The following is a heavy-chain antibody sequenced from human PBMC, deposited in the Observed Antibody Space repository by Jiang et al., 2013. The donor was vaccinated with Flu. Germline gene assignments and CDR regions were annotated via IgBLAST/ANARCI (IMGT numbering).Heavy chain of an antibody. V-gene: IGHV1-2*06. CDR3: ASRLDEDPTVTTDY. CDR2: INPNSGGT. CDR1: TGYY. D-gene: IGHD4-17*01. Sequence: TGYYMHWVRTGPSDKGLSGLGRINPNSGGTNYAQKFQGRVTMTRDTSISTAYMELSRLRSDDTAVYYCASRLDEDPTVTTDYWGQGTLVTVSS. J-gene: IGHJ4*02.